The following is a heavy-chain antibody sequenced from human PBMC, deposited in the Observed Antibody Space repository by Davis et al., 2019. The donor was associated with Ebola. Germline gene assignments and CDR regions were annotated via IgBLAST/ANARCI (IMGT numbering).Heavy chain of an antibody. CDR1: GGTFSSYA. D-gene: IGHD3-16*01. CDR3: ARGGTHGAQRGSYFDN. Sequence: SVKVSCKASGGTFSSYAISWVRQAPGQGLEWMGGIIPIFGTANYAQKFQGRVTITADSSATTVYMELNSLRSDDTAVYYCARGGTHGAQRGSYFDNWGRGTLVTVSS. V-gene: IGHV1-69*06. CDR2: IIPIFGTA. J-gene: IGHJ4*02.